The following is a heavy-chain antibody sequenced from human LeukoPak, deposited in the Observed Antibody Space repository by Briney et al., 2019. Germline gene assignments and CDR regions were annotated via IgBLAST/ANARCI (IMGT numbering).Heavy chain of an antibody. Sequence: SETLSLTCTVSGDSISNYYWSWIRQPAGKGLEWIGRIYTSGSTNYNPSLKSRVTMSVDTSKNQFSLNLTPATAADTAVYYCARELMDTDTYLYGMDVWGQGTTVTVSS. CDR1: GDSISNYY. CDR3: ARELMDTDTYLYGMDV. V-gene: IGHV4-4*07. J-gene: IGHJ6*02. CDR2: IYTSGST. D-gene: IGHD5-18*01.